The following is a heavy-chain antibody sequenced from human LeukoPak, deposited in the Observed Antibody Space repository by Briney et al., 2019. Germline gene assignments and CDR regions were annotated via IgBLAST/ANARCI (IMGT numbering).Heavy chain of an antibody. CDR2: IYYSGST. CDR1: GGSISSSSYY. Sequence: PSETLSLTCTVSGGSISSSSYYWGWIRQPPGKGLEWIGSIYYSGSTYYNPSLKGRVTISVDTSKNQFSLKLSSVTAADTAVYYCAGTAYSSSWYDWFDPWGQGTLVTVSS. CDR3: AGTAYSSSWYDWFDP. J-gene: IGHJ5*02. V-gene: IGHV4-39*01. D-gene: IGHD6-13*01.